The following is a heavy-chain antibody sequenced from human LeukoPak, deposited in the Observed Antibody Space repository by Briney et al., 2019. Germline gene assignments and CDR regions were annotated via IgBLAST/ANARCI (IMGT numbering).Heavy chain of an antibody. J-gene: IGHJ6*02. CDR2: ISYDGSNK. V-gene: IGHV3-30-3*01. CDR1: GFTFSSYA. D-gene: IGHD3-10*01. Sequence: GGSLRLSCAASGFTFSSYAMHWVRQAPGKGLEWVAVISYDGSNKYYADSVKGRFTISRDNSKNTLYLQMNSLRAEDTAVYYCARGTLGYGSGSLYYYYGMDVWGQGTTVTVSS. CDR3: ARGTLGYGSGSLYYYYGMDV.